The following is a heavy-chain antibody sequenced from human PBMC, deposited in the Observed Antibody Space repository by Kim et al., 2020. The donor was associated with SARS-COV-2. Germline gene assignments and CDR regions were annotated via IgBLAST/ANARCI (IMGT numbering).Heavy chain of an antibody. CDR3: ARDGTWFGELSGVDY. CDR1: GFTFSSYE. J-gene: IGHJ4*02. Sequence: GGSLRLSCAASGFTFSSYEMNWVRQAPGKGLEWVSYISSSGSTIYYADSVKGRFTISRDNAKNSLYLQMNSLRAEDTAVYYCARDGTWFGELSGVDYWGQGTLVTVSS. D-gene: IGHD3-10*01. V-gene: IGHV3-48*03. CDR2: ISSSGSTI.